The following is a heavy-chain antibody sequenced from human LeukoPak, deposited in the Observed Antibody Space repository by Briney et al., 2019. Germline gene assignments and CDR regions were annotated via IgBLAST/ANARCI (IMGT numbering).Heavy chain of an antibody. D-gene: IGHD6-13*01. J-gene: IGHJ4*02. CDR2: IIPIFGTA. CDR1: GYTFTSYG. CDR3: ARPESDSRSWYVF. Sequence: SVKVSCKASGYTFTSYGISWVRQAPGQGLEWMGGIIPIFGTANYAQKFQGRVTITTDESTSTAYMELSSLRSEDTAVYYCARPESDSRSWYVFWGQGTLVTVSS. V-gene: IGHV1-69*05.